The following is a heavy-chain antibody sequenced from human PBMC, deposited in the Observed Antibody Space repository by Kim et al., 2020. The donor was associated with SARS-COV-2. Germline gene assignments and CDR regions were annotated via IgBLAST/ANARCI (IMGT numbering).Heavy chain of an antibody. CDR3: VRGDRRDY. D-gene: IGHD2-21*01. CDR2: ISRSSSLK. V-gene: IGHV3-21*01. J-gene: IGHJ4*02. Sequence: GGSLRLSCEGSGFSFSLSTLNWVRQARGQGLEWVASISRSSSLKYYLASVRGRFTISRDNAKNSVYLEITDLRNEDTAVYFCVRGDRRDYWGQGTLVTVSS. CDR1: GFSFSLST.